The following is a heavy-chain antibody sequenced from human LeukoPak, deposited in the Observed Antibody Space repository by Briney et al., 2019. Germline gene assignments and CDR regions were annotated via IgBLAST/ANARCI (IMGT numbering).Heavy chain of an antibody. V-gene: IGHV4-34*01. CDR3: ARDPFWSGYTFDY. Sequence: SETLCLTCAVYGGSFSGYYWSWIRQPPGKGLEWIGEINHSGSTNYNPSLKSRVTISVDTSKNQFSLKLSSVTAADTAVYYCARDPFWSGYTFDYWGQGTLVTVSS. CDR2: INHSGST. D-gene: IGHD3-3*01. J-gene: IGHJ4*02. CDR1: GGSFSGYY.